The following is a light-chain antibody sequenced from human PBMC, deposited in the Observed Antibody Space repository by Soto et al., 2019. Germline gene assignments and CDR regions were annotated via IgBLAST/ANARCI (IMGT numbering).Light chain of an antibody. Sequence: EIVMTQSPATLSVSPGERATLSCRASQSVSSSLAWYQHKPGQALRLLIYGASTRATGIPARFSGSGSGTEFTLTINSLQSEDFAVYYCQPYNNWPLTFGQGTKVEVK. J-gene: IGKJ1*01. CDR3: QPYNNWPLT. V-gene: IGKV3-15*01. CDR2: GAS. CDR1: QSVSSS.